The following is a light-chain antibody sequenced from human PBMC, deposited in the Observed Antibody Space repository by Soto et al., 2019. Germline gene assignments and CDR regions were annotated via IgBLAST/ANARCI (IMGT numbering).Light chain of an antibody. J-gene: IGKJ5*01. Sequence: EIVMTQSPATLSVSPGERATLSCRASQSVSSNLAWYQHKPGQAPRLLIYGASTRATGIPDRFSGSGSGTEFTLTISSLQSEDIAVYWCQQYNNWPPITFGQGTRLEV. V-gene: IGKV3-15*01. CDR2: GAS. CDR1: QSVSSN. CDR3: QQYNNWPPIT.